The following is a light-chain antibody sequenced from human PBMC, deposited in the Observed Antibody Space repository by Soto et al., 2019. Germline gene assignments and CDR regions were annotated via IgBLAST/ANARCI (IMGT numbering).Light chain of an antibody. CDR3: QQYGSPPFS. CDR1: QSVTSRD. Sequence: ETVLTQSPGTLSLSPGERATLSCRASQSVTSRDLAWYQQKPGQAPSLLIYGASNRATGIPDRFSGSGSGTDFTLTISRLEPEDFAVYFCQQYGSPPFSFGQGTKVEIK. CDR2: GAS. V-gene: IGKV3-20*01. J-gene: IGKJ2*03.